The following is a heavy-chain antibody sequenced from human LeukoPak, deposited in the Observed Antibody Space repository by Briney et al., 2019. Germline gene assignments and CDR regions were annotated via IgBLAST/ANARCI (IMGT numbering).Heavy chain of an antibody. D-gene: IGHD2-15*01. V-gene: IGHV3-48*01. CDR3: ARDPLGYCSGGTCYY. J-gene: IGHJ4*02. CDR1: GFTFSSYS. CDR2: ISSSSSTI. Sequence: GGSLRLSCAASGFTFSSYSMNWVRQAPGKGLEWVSYISSSSSTIYYADSVKSRFTISRDNAKNSLYLQMNSLRAEDTAVYYCARDPLGYCSGGTCYYWGQGTLVTVSS.